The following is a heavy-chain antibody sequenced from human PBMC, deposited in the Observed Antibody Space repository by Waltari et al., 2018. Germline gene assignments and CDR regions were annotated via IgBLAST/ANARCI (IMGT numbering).Heavy chain of an antibody. V-gene: IGHV5-51*01. Sequence: EVQLVQSGAEVKKPGESLTISCKGYGYSFTSYWIGWVRQMPGKGLEWMGIIYPGDSDTRYSPSFQGQVTISADKSISTAYLQWSSLKASDTAMYYCARTYCSGGSCPNDAFDIWGQGTMVTVSS. CDR2: IYPGDSDT. D-gene: IGHD2-15*01. CDR1: GYSFTSYW. J-gene: IGHJ3*02. CDR3: ARTYCSGGSCPNDAFDI.